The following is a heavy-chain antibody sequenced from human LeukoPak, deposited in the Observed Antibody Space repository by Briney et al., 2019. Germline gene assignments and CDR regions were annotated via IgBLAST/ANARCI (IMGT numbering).Heavy chain of an antibody. CDR2: INACNGNT. Sequence: ASVKVSCKASGYTFTSYAMHWVRQAPGQRLEWMGWINACNGNTKYSQKFQGRVTITRDTSASTAYMELSSLRSEDTAVYYCARVRKTGAGSYYGSGSYSGYFDYWGQGTLVTVSS. D-gene: IGHD3-10*01. J-gene: IGHJ4*02. CDR3: ARVRKTGAGSYYGSGSYSGYFDY. V-gene: IGHV1-3*01. CDR1: GYTFTSYA.